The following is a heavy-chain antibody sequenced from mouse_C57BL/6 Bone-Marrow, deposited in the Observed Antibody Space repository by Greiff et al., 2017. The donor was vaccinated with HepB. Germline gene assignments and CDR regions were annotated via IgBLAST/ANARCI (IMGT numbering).Heavy chain of an antibody. CDR1: GYTFTSYW. CDR3: AKYDYDGAWFAY. CDR2: IHPNSGST. V-gene: IGHV1-64*01. D-gene: IGHD2-4*01. J-gene: IGHJ3*01. Sequence: VQLQQPGAELVKPGASVKLSCKASGYTFTSYWMHWVKQRPGQGLEWIGMIHPNSGSTNYNEKFKSKATLTVDKSSSTAYMQLSSLTSEDSGVYYCAKYDYDGAWFAYWGQGTLVTVSA.